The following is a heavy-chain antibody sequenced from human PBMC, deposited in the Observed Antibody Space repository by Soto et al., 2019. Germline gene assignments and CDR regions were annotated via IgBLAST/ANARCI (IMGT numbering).Heavy chain of an antibody. J-gene: IGHJ4*01. CDR3: ARVHKEDLVTVPAAHYDH. D-gene: IGHD2-2*01. Sequence: PSWRLALTWPVSVRCVSRLYGYCISRTNRLGLEWIGYIYHSGTTKYNSSLKSRVTMSVDSSKNEFSLKLTSVTAADTATYYCARVHKEDLVTVPAAHYDHWGTRTLVTVSS. CDR1: VRCVSRLY. V-gene: IGHV4-59*02. CDR2: IYHSGTT.